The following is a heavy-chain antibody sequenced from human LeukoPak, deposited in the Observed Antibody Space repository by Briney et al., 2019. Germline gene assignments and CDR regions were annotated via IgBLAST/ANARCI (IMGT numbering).Heavy chain of an antibody. V-gene: IGHV3-48*01. Sequence: GGSLRLSCAASGFTFSSYSMNWVRQAPGKGLEWVSYISSSSSTIYYADSVKGRFTISRDNAKNSLYLQMNSLRAEDTAVYYCARDLAVAGTFGVWNYWGQGTLVTVSS. CDR3: ARDLAVAGTFGVWNY. D-gene: IGHD6-19*01. CDR1: GFTFSSYS. J-gene: IGHJ4*02. CDR2: ISSSSSTI.